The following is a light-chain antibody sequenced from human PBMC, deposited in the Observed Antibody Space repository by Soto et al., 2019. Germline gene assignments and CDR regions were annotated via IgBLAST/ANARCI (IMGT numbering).Light chain of an antibody. V-gene: IGKV1-27*01. Sequence: DIQMTQSPSSLSASVGDRVTITCRASQGISHFLAWYQQKPGQVPKLLIYAASTLLPGVPSRFSGSGSGTDFTLTISSLQPEDVATYYCQSYNDALTFGQGTKVEI. CDR3: QSYNDALT. CDR2: AAS. CDR1: QGISHF. J-gene: IGKJ1*01.